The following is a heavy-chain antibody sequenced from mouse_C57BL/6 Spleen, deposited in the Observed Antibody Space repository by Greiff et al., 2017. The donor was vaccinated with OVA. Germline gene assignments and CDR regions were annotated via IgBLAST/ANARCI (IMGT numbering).Heavy chain of an antibody. Sequence: QVQLQQPGAELVKPGASVKLSCKASGYTFTSYWMHWVKQRPGRGLEWIGRIDPNSGGTKYNEKFKSKATLTVDKPSSTAYMQLSSLTSEDSAGYYCAREEITTVAAAYWYFDVWGTGTTVTVSS. D-gene: IGHD1-1*01. CDR3: AREEITTVAAAYWYFDV. CDR1: GYTFTSYW. CDR2: IDPNSGGT. J-gene: IGHJ1*03. V-gene: IGHV1-72*01.